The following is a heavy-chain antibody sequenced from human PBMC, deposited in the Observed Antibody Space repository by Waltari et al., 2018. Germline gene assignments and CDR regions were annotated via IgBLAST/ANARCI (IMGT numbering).Heavy chain of an antibody. Sequence: EVQLLESGGGLVQPGGSLRLSCAASGFTFSSYAMSWVRQAPGKGLEWVSAISGSGGSTYYADSVKGRFTISRDNSKNTLYLQMNSLRAEDTAVYYCAKNLGDYYDSSGYSPGYWGQGTLVTVSS. CDR3: AKNLGDYYDSSGYSPGY. V-gene: IGHV3-23*01. CDR2: ISGSGGST. D-gene: IGHD3-22*01. CDR1: GFTFSSYA. J-gene: IGHJ4*02.